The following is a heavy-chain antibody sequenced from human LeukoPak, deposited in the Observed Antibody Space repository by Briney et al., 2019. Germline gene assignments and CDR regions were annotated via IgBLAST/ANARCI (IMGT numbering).Heavy chain of an antibody. CDR2: IIPIFVIT. CDR3: ARVYCSSTSCSTANWFDP. Sequence: SVKISCKASGGTSSSYAISWVRQAPGQGLEWMGGIIPIFVITNYAQKFQSRITITADKSTSTAYMELSSLRSEDTAVYYCARVYCSSTSCSTANWFDPWGQGTLVTVSS. CDR1: GGTSSSYA. V-gene: IGHV1-69*10. D-gene: IGHD2-2*01. J-gene: IGHJ5*02.